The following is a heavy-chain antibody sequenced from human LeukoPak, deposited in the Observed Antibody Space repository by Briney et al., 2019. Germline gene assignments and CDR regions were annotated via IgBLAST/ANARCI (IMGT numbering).Heavy chain of an antibody. CDR2: INHSGST. J-gene: IGHJ5*02. Sequence: MSSETLSLTCAVYGGSFSGYYWSWIRQPPGKGLEWIGEINHSGSTNYNPSLKSRVTISVDTSKNQFSLKLSSVTAADTAVYYCARGGQSSSWYGDWARGRSYTGWFDPWGQGTLVTVSS. D-gene: IGHD6-13*01. CDR1: GGSFSGYY. V-gene: IGHV4-34*01. CDR3: ARGGQSSSWYGDWARGRSYTGWFDP.